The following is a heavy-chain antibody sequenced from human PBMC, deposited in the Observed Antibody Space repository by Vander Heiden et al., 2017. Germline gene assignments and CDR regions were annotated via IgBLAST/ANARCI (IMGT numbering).Heavy chain of an antibody. D-gene: IGHD3-10*01. CDR3: ARAALWFGELLYYFDY. J-gene: IGHJ4*02. V-gene: IGHV4-30-4*01. CDR2: IYYSGST. CDR1: GYAPNPGAYY. Sequence: HVPPQASGPGPVHPSHTLSPTSPAPGYAPNPGAYYCSWNRQPPGKGLEWIGHIYYSGSTYYHPSLKSRVTISVDTSKNQFSLKRSSVTAADTAVYYCARAALWFGELLYYFDYWGQGTLVTVSS.